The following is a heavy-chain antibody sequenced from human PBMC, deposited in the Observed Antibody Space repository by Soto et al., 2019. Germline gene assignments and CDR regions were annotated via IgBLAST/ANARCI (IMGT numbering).Heavy chain of an antibody. Sequence: QVQLVQSGAEVKKPGASVKVSCKASGYTFTGYYMHWVRQAPGQRLEWMGWINPNSGGTNYAQKFQGWVTMTRDTSISTAYMELSRLRSDDTAVYYCAREYYDFWSGYPHGDYYGMDVWGQGTTVTVSS. CDR3: AREYYDFWSGYPHGDYYGMDV. D-gene: IGHD3-3*01. J-gene: IGHJ6*02. CDR2: INPNSGGT. V-gene: IGHV1-2*04. CDR1: GYTFTGYY.